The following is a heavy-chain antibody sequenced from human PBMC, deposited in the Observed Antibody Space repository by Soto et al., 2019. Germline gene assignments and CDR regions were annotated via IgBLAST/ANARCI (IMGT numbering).Heavy chain of an antibody. J-gene: IGHJ4*02. D-gene: IGHD2-15*01. CDR3: AKYRLPTSGQRFYFDS. V-gene: IGHV3-23*01. CDR2: ILPDETG. CDR1: GFAFSTYA. Sequence: DVNLLQSGGGSAQPGGSLRLSCATSGFAFSTYAMTWVRQVPGRGLEWVSTILPDETGFYTVSVKGRFTISRDNFRGILYLQMNDLWVEDAAIYFCAKYRLPTSGQRFYFDSWGQGSLVTVSS.